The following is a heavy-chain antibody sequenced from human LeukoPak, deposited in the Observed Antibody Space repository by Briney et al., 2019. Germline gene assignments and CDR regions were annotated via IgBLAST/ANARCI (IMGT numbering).Heavy chain of an antibody. CDR3: ARDPDLYSGRHPGFDY. CDR2: IYTSGST. D-gene: IGHD1-26*01. CDR1: GGSISSGSYY. J-gene: IGHJ4*02. V-gene: IGHV4-61*02. Sequence: PSQTLSLTCTVSGGSISSGSYYWSWIRQPGGKGLEWIGRIYTSGSTNYNPSLKSRVTISVDTSKNQFSLKLSSVTAADTAVYYCARDPDLYSGRHPGFDYWGQGTLVTVSS.